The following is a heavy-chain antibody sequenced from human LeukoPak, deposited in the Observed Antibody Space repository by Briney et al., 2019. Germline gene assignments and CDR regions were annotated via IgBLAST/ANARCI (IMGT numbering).Heavy chain of an antibody. J-gene: IGHJ1*01. D-gene: IGHD4-23*01. V-gene: IGHV4-34*01. CDR3: ARYLDYGGNSRVFQH. Sequence: SETLSLTCAVYGGSLSAYYWTWIRQPPGEGLEWIGEINHGGSTNYNPSLKSRVTISIDTSKNQFSLKLSSVTAADTAVYYCARYLDYGGNSRVFQHWGQGTLVTVSS. CDR2: INHGGST. CDR1: GGSLSAYY.